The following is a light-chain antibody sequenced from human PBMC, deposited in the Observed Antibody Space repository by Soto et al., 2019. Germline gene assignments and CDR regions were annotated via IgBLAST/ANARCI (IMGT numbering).Light chain of an antibody. V-gene: IGKV1-9*01. CDR1: QGIDSS. J-gene: IGKJ5*01. Sequence: ILLTQSPSSLSASLGDRVTITCRASQGIDSSFAWYQEKPGKAPKLLIYAASSLQSGVPSRFSGSGSGTDFTLTISSLQPEDFATYYCQQLNSYPFTFGQGTRLEIK. CDR2: AAS. CDR3: QQLNSYPFT.